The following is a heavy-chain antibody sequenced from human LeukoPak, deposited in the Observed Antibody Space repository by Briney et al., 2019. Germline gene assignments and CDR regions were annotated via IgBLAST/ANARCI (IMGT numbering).Heavy chain of an antibody. D-gene: IGHD3-10*01. CDR1: GGTFSSYA. J-gene: IGHJ5*02. CDR2: IIPILGIA. CDR3: ASPQGTYYYGSGSSDYETREFDP. V-gene: IGHV1-69*04. Sequence: EASVKVSCKASGGTFSSYAISWVRQAPGQGLEWMGRIIPILGIANYAQKFQGRVTITADKSTSTAYMELSSLRSEDTAVYYCASPQGTYYYGSGSSDYETREFDPWGQGTLVTVSS.